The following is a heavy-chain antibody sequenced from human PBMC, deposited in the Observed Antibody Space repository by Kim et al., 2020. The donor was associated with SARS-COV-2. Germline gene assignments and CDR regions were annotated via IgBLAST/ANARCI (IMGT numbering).Heavy chain of an antibody. V-gene: IGHV4-34*01. Sequence: SETLSLTCAVYGGSFSGYYWSWIRQPPGKGLEWIGEINHSGSTNYNPSLKSRVTISVDTSKNQFSLKLSSVTAAYTAVYYCARGRVALDYWGQGTLVTVSS. J-gene: IGHJ4*02. CDR2: INHSGST. CDR1: GGSFSGYY. D-gene: IGHD5-12*01. CDR3: ARGRVALDY.